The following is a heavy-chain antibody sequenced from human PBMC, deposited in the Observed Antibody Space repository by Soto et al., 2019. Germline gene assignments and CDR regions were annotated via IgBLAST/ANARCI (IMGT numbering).Heavy chain of an antibody. CDR2: IWYDGSNK. J-gene: IGHJ4*02. CDR1: GFTFSSYG. D-gene: IGHD4-17*01. CDR3: GRGKKRWPDY. Sequence: QVQLVESGGGVVQPGRSLRLSCAASGFTFSSYGMHWVRQAPGKGLEWVAVIWYDGSNKYYADSVKGRFTISRDNSKNTLYLQMNSLRDEDTAVYYCGRGKKRWPDYWGQGTLVTVS. V-gene: IGHV3-33*01.